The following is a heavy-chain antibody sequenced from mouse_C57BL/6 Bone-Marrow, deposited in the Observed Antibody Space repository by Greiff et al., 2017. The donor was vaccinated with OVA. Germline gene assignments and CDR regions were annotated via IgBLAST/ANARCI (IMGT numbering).Heavy chain of an antibody. CDR1: GYTFTSYW. CDR3: ARYPYYYGSSLDY. V-gene: IGHV1-64*01. D-gene: IGHD1-1*01. CDR2: IHPNSGST. J-gene: IGHJ2*01. Sequence: QVQLKQPGAELVKPGASVKLSCKASGYTFTSYWMHWVKQRPGQGLEWIGMIHPNSGSTNYNEKFKSKATLTVDKSSSTAYMQLSSLTSEDSAVYYCARYPYYYGSSLDYWGQGTTLTVSS.